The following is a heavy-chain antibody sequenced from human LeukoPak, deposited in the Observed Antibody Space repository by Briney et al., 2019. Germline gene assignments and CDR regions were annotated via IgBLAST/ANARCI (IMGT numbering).Heavy chain of an antibody. V-gene: IGHV3-48*01. Sequence: GGSLRLSCAASGFNFSLYSMNWVRQAPGKGLEWISYISSGSDTLYYAESVKGRFTVSRDNAKNSLYLQMNSLRAEDSAMYYCARDPARPARYYMDVWGKGTTVTVSS. CDR2: ISSGSDTL. CDR1: GFNFSLYS. CDR3: ARDPARPARYYMDV. J-gene: IGHJ6*03.